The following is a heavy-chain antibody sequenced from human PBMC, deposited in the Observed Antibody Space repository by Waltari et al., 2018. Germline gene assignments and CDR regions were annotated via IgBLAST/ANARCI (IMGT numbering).Heavy chain of an antibody. J-gene: IGHJ5*01. CDR1: GGPINSDNYY. CDR3: ARGDDRPARYFFDS. CDR2: TYSNGES. D-gene: IGHD3-16*01. V-gene: IGHV4-61*02. Sequence: QVQLRESGPGLVKPSQTLSLTCSVYGGPINSDNYYWGWVRKAADKGLEWIGRTYSNGESRYSPALHRRVTISVDRSRNQFSLSLRSVTVADTAIYFCARGDDRPARYFFDSGGQGILVTGSS.